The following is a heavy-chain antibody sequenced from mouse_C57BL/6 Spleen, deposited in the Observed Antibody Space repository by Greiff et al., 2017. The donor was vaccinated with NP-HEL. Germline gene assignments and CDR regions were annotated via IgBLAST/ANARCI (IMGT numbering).Heavy chain of an antibody. J-gene: IGHJ3*01. Sequence: QVQLQQSGAELVRPGSSVKLSCKASGYTFTSYWMHWVKQRPIQGLEWIGNIDPSDSETHYNQKFKDKATLTVDKSSSTAYMQLSSLTSEDSAVYYCARQLRLPSQAWFAYWGQGTLVTVSA. CDR2: IDPSDSET. D-gene: IGHD3-2*02. V-gene: IGHV1-52*01. CDR1: GYTFTSYW. CDR3: ARQLRLPSQAWFAY.